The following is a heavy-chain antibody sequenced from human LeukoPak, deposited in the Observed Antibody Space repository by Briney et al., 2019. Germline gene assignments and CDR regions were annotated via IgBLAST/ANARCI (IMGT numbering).Heavy chain of an antibody. D-gene: IGHD3-16*02. CDR1: GFTSSSYA. CDR3: AKDSDYVWGSYRYPPYYDY. Sequence: PGGSLRLSCAASGFTSSSYAMSWVRQAPGKGLEWVSAISGSGGSTYYADSVKGRFTISRDNSKNTLYLQMNSLRAEDTAVYYCAKDSDYVWGSYRYPPYYDYWGQGTLVTVSS. V-gene: IGHV3-23*01. CDR2: ISGSGGST. J-gene: IGHJ4*02.